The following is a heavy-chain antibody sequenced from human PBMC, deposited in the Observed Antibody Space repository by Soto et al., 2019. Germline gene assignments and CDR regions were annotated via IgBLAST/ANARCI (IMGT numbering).Heavy chain of an antibody. V-gene: IGHV1-2*02. Sequence: RASVKVSCKASGYTFTGYYMHWVRQAPGQGLEWMGWINPNSGGTNYAQKFQGRVTMTRDTSISTAYMELSRLRSDDTAVYYCARDPSWEASFDIWGQGTMVTVS. CDR1: GYTFTGYY. CDR3: ARDPSWEASFDI. D-gene: IGHD1-26*01. J-gene: IGHJ3*02. CDR2: INPNSGGT.